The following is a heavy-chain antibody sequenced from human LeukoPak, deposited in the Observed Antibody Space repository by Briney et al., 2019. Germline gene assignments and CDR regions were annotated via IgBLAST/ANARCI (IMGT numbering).Heavy chain of an antibody. CDR2: INPNSGGT. D-gene: IGHD6-19*01. CDR3: ARIRVAGIDRFDH. Sequence: ASVKVSCKASGYNFIGYYIHWVRQASGQGLEWMGWINPNSGGTNYAQKFQGRVTMTRDTSINIAYMELSRLRSDDTAVYYCARIRVAGIDRFDHWGQGTLVTVSS. V-gene: IGHV1-2*02. CDR1: GYNFIGYY. J-gene: IGHJ4*02.